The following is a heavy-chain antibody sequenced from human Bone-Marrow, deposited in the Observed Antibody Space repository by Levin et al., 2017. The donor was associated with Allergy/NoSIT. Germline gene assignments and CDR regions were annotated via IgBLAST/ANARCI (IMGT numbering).Heavy chain of an antibody. CDR3: ARAVRNQLVWDV. Sequence: ASVKVSCKASGYTFSTYDITWVRQATGQGLEWVGWMNPNSGNTGYAQRFQGRVTMTRDTSISTAYMELSSLTSEDTAVYYCARAVRNQLVWDVWGQGTTVSGSS. D-gene: IGHD2-2*01. CDR1: GYTFSTYD. J-gene: IGHJ6*02. CDR2: MNPNSGNT. V-gene: IGHV1-8*01.